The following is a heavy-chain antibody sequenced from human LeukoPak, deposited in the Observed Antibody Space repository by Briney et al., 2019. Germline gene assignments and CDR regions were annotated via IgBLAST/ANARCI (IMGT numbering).Heavy chain of an antibody. Sequence: PGESLRLSCAASGFTFSSYGMSWVRQAPGKGLEWVSAISGSGGSTYYADSVKGRFTISRDNAKNLLYLQMNSLRAEDTAVYYCARAPRFRLVGVPKGPFDPWGQGTLVTVSS. V-gene: IGHV3-23*01. J-gene: IGHJ5*02. CDR1: GFTFSSYG. CDR2: ISGSGGST. CDR3: ARAPRFRLVGVPKGPFDP. D-gene: IGHD1-26*01.